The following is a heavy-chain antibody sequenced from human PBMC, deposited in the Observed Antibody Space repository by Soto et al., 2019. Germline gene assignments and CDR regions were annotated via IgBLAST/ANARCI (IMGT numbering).Heavy chain of an antibody. CDR3: ARHSNEYRKSLDY. CDR1: GGSISGYY. Sequence: SETLCLTCTVSGGSISGYYWSWIRQPPGKGLEWIAYIYYSGSTNSNPSLKSRVTISVDTSKNQFSLKLSSVTAADTAMYYCARHSNEYRKSLDYWGQGTLVTVSS. V-gene: IGHV4-59*08. D-gene: IGHD1-1*01. J-gene: IGHJ4*02. CDR2: IYYSGST.